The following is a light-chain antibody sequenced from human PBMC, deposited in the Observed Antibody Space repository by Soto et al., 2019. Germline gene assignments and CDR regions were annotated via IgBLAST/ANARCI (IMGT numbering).Light chain of an antibody. CDR2: DAS. Sequence: AIQLTQSPSSLSASEGDRVTITCRVSQGISSALAWYQQKPGKAPKLLIYDASSLESGVPSRFSGSGSGTDFTLTISSLQPEDFATYYCQQFNSYPVTFGQGTRLEIK. J-gene: IGKJ5*01. CDR1: QGISSA. CDR3: QQFNSYPVT. V-gene: IGKV1-13*02.